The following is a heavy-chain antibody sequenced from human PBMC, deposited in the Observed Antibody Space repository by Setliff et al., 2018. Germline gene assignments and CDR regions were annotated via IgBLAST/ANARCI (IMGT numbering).Heavy chain of an antibody. D-gene: IGHD5-18*01. Sequence: NPSETLSLTCTVSGGSVSPYFWSWIRQPPGKGLQRIGYIYHNGNTNFNPSLKSRVNMSIDTSKNQFALNLKSVTAADTAVYYCARDRTAYSYGLDVWGQGTTVTVSS. CDR2: IYHNGNT. J-gene: IGHJ6*02. V-gene: IGHV4-59*02. CDR3: ARDRTAYSYGLDV. CDR1: GGSVSPYF.